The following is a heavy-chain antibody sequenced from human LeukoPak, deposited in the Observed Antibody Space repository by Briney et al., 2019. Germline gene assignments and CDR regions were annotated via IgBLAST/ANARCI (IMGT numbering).Heavy chain of an antibody. CDR1: GFTFSTSA. V-gene: IGHV3-23*01. CDR2: ISTSGAST. J-gene: IGHJ4*02. CDR3: AKDRRVDYDFWRRGFDY. D-gene: IGHD3-3*01. Sequence: GGSLRLSCAASGFTFSTSAMNWVRQAPGKGLEWVSAISTSGASTYYADSVKGRFSISRDNSRNTLYLQMNSLRAEDTAVYYCAKDRRVDYDFWRRGFDYWGQGTLVTVSS.